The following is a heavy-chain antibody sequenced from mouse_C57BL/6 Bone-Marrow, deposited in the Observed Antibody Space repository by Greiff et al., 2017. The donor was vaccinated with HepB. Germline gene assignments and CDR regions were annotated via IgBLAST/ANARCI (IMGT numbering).Heavy chain of an antibody. CDR2: ISSGGSYT. Sequence: EVKLVESGGDLVKPGGSLKLSCAASGFTFSSYGMSWVRQTPDKRLEWVAIISSGGSYTYYPDSVKGRFTISRDNAKNTLYLQMSSLKSEDAAMYYCVYDFYAMDYWGQGTSVTVSS. J-gene: IGHJ4*01. D-gene: IGHD2-3*01. CDR3: VYDFYAMDY. V-gene: IGHV5-6*01. CDR1: GFTFSSYG.